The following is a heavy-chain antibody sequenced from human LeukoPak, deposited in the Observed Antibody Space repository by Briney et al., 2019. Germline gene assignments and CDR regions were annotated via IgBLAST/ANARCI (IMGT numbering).Heavy chain of an antibody. Sequence: GGSLRLSCAASGFTFSSYWMSWVRQAPGKGLEWVSAISGSGGTTYYADSVKGRFTISRDNSKNTLYLQMNSLRAEDTAVYYCAKSGGYDILTGYYGGYYGMDVWGQGTTVTVSS. D-gene: IGHD3-9*01. J-gene: IGHJ6*02. CDR2: ISGSGGTT. CDR3: AKSGGYDILTGYYGGYYGMDV. V-gene: IGHV3-23*01. CDR1: GFTFSSYW.